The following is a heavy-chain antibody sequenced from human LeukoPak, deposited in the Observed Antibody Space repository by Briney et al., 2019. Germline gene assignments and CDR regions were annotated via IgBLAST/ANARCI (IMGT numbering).Heavy chain of an antibody. J-gene: IGHJ5*02. CDR2: IKQDGSKI. V-gene: IGHV3-7*03. Sequence: GSLRLSCAASGFTFSTSWMTWVRQAPGKGLEWVASIKQDGSKISYVDSVKGRFTISRDNAKNPLYLQMDSLRAEDTAVYYCARVALLERPTGPNWFDPWGQGTLVTVSS. CDR1: GFTFSTSW. D-gene: IGHD1-1*01. CDR3: ARVALLERPTGPNWFDP.